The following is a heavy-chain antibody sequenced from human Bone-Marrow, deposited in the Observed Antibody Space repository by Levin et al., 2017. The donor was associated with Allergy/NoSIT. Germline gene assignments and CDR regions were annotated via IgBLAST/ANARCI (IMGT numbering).Heavy chain of an antibody. CDR1: GGSISDDSYY. D-gene: IGHD2-8*01. Sequence: SQTLSLTCTVSGGSISDDSYYWAWVRQPPGKGLEWVCSIYYDGSAYYNPSLKTRPTISADTPKNQFSLRVNSVIAADTGVYYCAGEPNGPYYYHYGLDVWGPGTTVTVSS. CDR3: AGEPNGPYYYHYGLDV. CDR2: IYYDGSA. V-gene: IGHV4-39*07. J-gene: IGHJ6*02.